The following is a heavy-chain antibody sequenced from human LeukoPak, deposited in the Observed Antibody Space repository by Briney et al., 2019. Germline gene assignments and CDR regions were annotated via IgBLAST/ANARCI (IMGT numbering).Heavy chain of an antibody. CDR2: INPNSGGT. V-gene: IGHV1-2*02. J-gene: IGHJ4*02. CDR3: ARVARYYDSSGYYLGY. CDR1: GYTFTGYY. Sequence: GASVKVSCKASGYTFTGYYMHWVRQAPGQGLEWMGWINPNSGGTNYAQKFQGRVTMTRDTSISTAYMELSRLRSDDTAVYYCARVARYYDSSGYYLGYWGQGTLVTVSS. D-gene: IGHD3-22*01.